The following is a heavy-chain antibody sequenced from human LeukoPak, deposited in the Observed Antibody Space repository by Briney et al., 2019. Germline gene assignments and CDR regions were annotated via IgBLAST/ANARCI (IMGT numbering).Heavy chain of an antibody. CDR2: IYYSGST. D-gene: IGHD1-26*01. Sequence: PSETLSLTCTVSGGSISHYYWSWIRQPPGKGLEWIGYIYYSGSTNYNPSLKSRVTISLDTSKNQFSLKLSSVTAADTAVYYCASHPSGSYGQVDCRGQGTLVTVSS. CDR1: GGSISHYY. J-gene: IGHJ4*02. V-gene: IGHV4-59*01. CDR3: ASHPSGSYGQVDC.